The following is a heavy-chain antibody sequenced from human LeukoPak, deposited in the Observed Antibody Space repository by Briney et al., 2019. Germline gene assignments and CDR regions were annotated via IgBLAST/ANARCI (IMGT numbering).Heavy chain of an antibody. CDR3: ARAGTYDSLIS. V-gene: IGHV4-59*01. D-gene: IGHD3-22*01. Sequence: SETLSLTCTVSGGSISNYYWNWIRQPPGKGLEWIGYVYYTGSTIYNPSLRSRVTISLDTSKSQFSLKLSSVTAADTAVYYCARAGTYDSLISWGQGTLVTVSS. CDR2: VYYTGST. J-gene: IGHJ5*02. CDR1: GGSISNYY.